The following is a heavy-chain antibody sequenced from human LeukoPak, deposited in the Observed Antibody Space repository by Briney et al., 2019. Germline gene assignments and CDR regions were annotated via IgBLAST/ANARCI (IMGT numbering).Heavy chain of an antibody. J-gene: IGHJ6*03. CDR3: ARVSGHFYFYYYMDV. Sequence: SETLSLTCTVSGGSIRSSSYYGGWIRQPPGKGLEWIGSIYYSGSTYYNPSLKSRVTISVDTSQNQLPLRLSSVTAADTAVYYCARVSGHFYFYYYMDVGGKGTTVTIPS. V-gene: IGHV4-39*01. CDR2: IYYSGST. CDR1: GGSIRSSSYY.